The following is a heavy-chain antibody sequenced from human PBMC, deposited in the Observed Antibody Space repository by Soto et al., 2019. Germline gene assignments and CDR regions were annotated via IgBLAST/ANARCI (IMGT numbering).Heavy chain of an antibody. Sequence: QVQLQESGPGLVKPSETLSLTCTVSGVSVSSGSFYWAWIRQPPGKGLEWIGFGSYSGTTNYKPSLKSRVTISVDTSRSQISLKVSSLTAAATAVYYCARGATVTQYDYWGQGTLVTVSS. CDR1: GVSVSSGSFY. CDR2: GSYSGTT. CDR3: ARGATVTQYDY. V-gene: IGHV4-61*01. J-gene: IGHJ4*02. D-gene: IGHD4-17*01.